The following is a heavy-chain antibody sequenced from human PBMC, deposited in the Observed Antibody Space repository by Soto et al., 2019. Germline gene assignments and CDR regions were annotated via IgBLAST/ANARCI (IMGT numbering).Heavy chain of an antibody. CDR1: GFTFSSYG. J-gene: IGHJ6*02. CDR2: IWYDGSNK. D-gene: IGHD2-2*01. Sequence: QVQLVESGGGVVQPGRSLRLSCAASGFTFSSYGMHWVRQAPGKGLEWVAVIWYDGSNKYYADSVKGRFTISRDNSKNTLYLQMNSLRAEDTAVYYCAREPVPYYYDGMDVWGQGTTVTVSS. V-gene: IGHV3-33*01. CDR3: AREPVPYYYDGMDV.